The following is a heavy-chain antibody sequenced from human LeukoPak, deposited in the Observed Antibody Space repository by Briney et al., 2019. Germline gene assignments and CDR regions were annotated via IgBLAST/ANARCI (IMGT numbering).Heavy chain of an antibody. Sequence: PSETLSLTCTVSGGSISSYYWSWIRQPPGKGLEWIGYIYYSGSTNYNPSLKSRVTISVDTSKNQFFLKLSSVTAADTAVYYCARRSRMTTIDASDIWGQGTMVTVSS. CDR1: GGSISSYY. V-gene: IGHV4-59*08. J-gene: IGHJ3*02. CDR3: ARRSRMTTIDASDI. D-gene: IGHD5-24*01. CDR2: IYYSGST.